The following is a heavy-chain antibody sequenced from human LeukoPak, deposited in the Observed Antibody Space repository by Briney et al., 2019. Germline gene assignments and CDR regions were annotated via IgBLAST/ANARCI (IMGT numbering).Heavy chain of an antibody. CDR3: ARDRRYGDYDSTRYAFDI. D-gene: IGHD4-17*01. CDR2: IYYSGST. J-gene: IGHJ3*02. V-gene: IGHV4-59*06. CDR1: GGSISIYY. Sequence: SETLSLTCTVSGGSISIYYWSWIRQPAGKGLEWIGYIYYSGSTYYNPSLKSRVTISVDTSKNQFSLKLSSVTAADTAVYYCARDRRYGDYDSTRYAFDIWGQGTMVTVSS.